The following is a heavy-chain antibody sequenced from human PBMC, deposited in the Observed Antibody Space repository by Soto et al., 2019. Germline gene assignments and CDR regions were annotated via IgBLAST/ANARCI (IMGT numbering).Heavy chain of an antibody. Sequence: QVQLQESGPGLVKPSETLSLTCTVSGGSISSYYWSWIRQPPGKGLEWIGYIYYTGSTNQNPSLKSRVPISVDTSKNQLSLKLSSVTAADTAVYYCATQGGYNSVYFQHWGQGTLVTVSS. CDR3: ATQGGYNSVYFQH. D-gene: IGHD1-20*01. CDR2: IYYTGST. CDR1: GGSISSYY. J-gene: IGHJ1*01. V-gene: IGHV4-59*01.